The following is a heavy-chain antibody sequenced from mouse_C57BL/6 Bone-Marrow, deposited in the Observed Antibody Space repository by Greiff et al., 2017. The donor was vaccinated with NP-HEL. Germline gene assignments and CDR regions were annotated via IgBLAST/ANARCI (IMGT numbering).Heavy chain of an antibody. Sequence: EVQLQQSGPELVKPGASVKIPCKASGYTFTDYNMDWVKQSHGKSLEWIGDINPNNGGTIYNQKFKGKATLTVDTSSSTAYMELRSLTSEDTAVYYGARYDYGQAWFAYWGQGTLVTVSA. CDR1: GYTFTDYN. V-gene: IGHV1-18*01. D-gene: IGHD2-4*01. CDR2: INPNNGGT. CDR3: ARYDYGQAWFAY. J-gene: IGHJ3*01.